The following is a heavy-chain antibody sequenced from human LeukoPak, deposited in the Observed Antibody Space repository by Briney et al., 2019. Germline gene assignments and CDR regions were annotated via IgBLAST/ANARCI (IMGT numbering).Heavy chain of an antibody. CDR2: IKQDGSEK. V-gene: IGHV3-7*01. J-gene: IGHJ5*02. D-gene: IGHD4-11*01. CDR1: RFTFGSSW. CDR3: ARDGSNYAWFDP. Sequence: PGGSLRLSCAASRFTFGSSWMSWVRQAPGKGLEWVANIKQDGSEKYYVDSVKGRFTISRDSAKNSLYLQMNSLRAEDTAVHYCARDGSNYAWFDPWGQGTLVTVSS.